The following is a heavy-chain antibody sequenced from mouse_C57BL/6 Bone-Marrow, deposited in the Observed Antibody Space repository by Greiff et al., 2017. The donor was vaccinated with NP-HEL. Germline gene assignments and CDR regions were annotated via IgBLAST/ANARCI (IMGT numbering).Heavy chain of an antibody. CDR3: ARVGYYGSSPYWYFDV. Sequence: VQLKESGPGLVKPSQSLSLTCSVTGYSITSGYYWNWIRQFPGNKLEWMGYISYDGSNNYNPSLKNRISITRDTSKNQFFLKLNSVTTEDTATYYCARVGYYGSSPYWYFDVWGTGTTVTVSS. J-gene: IGHJ1*03. CDR2: ISYDGSN. D-gene: IGHD1-1*01. CDR1: GYSITSGYY. V-gene: IGHV3-6*01.